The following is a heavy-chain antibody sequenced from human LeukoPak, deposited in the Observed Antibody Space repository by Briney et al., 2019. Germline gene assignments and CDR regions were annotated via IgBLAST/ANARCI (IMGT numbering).Heavy chain of an antibody. CDR3: AREDLTIAAAGSNWFDP. CDR2: LYYSGYS. CDR1: GGSITSYY. J-gene: IGHJ5*02. V-gene: IGHV4-59*12. D-gene: IGHD6-13*01. Sequence: SETLSLTCTVSGGSITSYYWAWLRQPPGKGLEWIGYLYYSGYSKYNPSLTSRVSMSVDTSKNQFSLKLTSVTAADTAVYYCAREDLTIAAAGSNWFDPWGQGTLVTVSS.